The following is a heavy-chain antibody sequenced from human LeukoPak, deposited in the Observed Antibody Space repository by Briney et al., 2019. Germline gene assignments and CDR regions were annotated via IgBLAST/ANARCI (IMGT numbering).Heavy chain of an antibody. V-gene: IGHV3-30*07. Sequence: PGRSLRLSCAASGFTFSSYAMHWVRQAPGKGLEWVAVISYDGSNKYYADSVKGRSTISRDNSKNPLYLQMNSLRDEQTVVYYCARASSGYYPFDYWGQGTLVTVSS. CDR3: ARASSGYYPFDY. D-gene: IGHD3-22*01. CDR2: ISYDGSNK. CDR1: GFTFSSYA. J-gene: IGHJ4*02.